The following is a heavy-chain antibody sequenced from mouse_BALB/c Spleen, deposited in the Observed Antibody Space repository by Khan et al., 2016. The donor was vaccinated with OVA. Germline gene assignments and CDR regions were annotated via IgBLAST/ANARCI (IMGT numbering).Heavy chain of an antibody. J-gene: IGHJ2*01. V-gene: IGHV3-2*02. CDR2: ISYSGST. CDR1: GYSITSDYA. Sequence: VQLKQSGPGLVKPSQSLSLTCTVTGYSITSDYAWNWIRQFPGNKLEWMGYISYSGSTSYNPSLKSRISITRDTSKNQFFLQLNSVTTEDTATYYCARHYYGAYYVDYCGQGTTLTVSS. D-gene: IGHD1-1*01. CDR3: ARHYYGAYYVDY.